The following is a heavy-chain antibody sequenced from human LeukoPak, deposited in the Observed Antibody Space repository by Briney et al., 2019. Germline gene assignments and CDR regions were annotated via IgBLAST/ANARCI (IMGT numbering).Heavy chain of an antibody. CDR2: ISYDGSNK. Sequence: GGSLRLSCAASGFTFSSYGMHWVRQAPGKGLEWVAVISYDGSNKYYADSVKGRFTISRDNSKNTLYLQMNSLRAEDTAVYYCAESLEGATGGYWGQGTLVTVSS. V-gene: IGHV3-30*18. CDR1: GFTFSSYG. J-gene: IGHJ4*02. D-gene: IGHD1-26*01. CDR3: AESLEGATGGY.